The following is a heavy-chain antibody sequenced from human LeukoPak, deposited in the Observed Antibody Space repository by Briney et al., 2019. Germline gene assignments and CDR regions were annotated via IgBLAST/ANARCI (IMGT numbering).Heavy chain of an antibody. CDR2: ISGSGGST. D-gene: IGHD3-3*01. V-gene: IGHV3-23*01. CDR1: GFTFSSYA. Sequence: GRSLRLSCAASGFTFSSYAMSWVRQAPGKGLEWISAISGSGGSTYYADSVKGRFTISRDNSKNTLYLQMNSLRAEDTAVYYCANMAGITIFGVVTDFDYWGQGTLVTVSS. J-gene: IGHJ4*02. CDR3: ANMAGITIFGVVTDFDY.